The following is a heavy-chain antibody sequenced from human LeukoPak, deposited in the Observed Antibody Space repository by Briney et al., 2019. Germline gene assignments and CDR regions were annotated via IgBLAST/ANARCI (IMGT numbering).Heavy chain of an antibody. J-gene: IGHJ4*02. CDR1: GGSISSSSYF. Sequence: SETLSLTCTVSGGSISSSSYFWGWMRQPPGKGLAWIGSIYHSGSTYYNPSLKSRVTISVDTSKNQFSLNLRSVTAADTAVYYCARHYEGWPFDSWGQGTLVTVSS. D-gene: IGHD3-16*01. V-gene: IGHV4-39*01. CDR3: ARHYEGWPFDS. CDR2: IYHSGST.